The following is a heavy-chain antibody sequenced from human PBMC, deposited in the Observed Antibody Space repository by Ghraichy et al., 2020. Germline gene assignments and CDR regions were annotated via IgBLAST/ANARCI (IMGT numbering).Heavy chain of an antibody. J-gene: IGHJ5*02. CDR2: IDPNDGGT. D-gene: IGHD6-13*01. Sequence: ASVKVSCKASGYTFTDYYMHWVRQAPGQGLEWMGSIDPNDGGTNYAQKFEGRVAMTRDTSISTSYMELNRLNSGDTAVYYCAARSSSWYLSAAWSPFDPWGQGTLVTVSS. CDR1: GYTFTDYY. V-gene: IGHV1-2*02. CDR3: AARSSSWYLSAAWSPFDP.